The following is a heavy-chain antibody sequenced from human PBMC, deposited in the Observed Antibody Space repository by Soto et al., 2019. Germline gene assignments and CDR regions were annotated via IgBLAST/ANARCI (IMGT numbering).Heavy chain of an antibody. J-gene: IGHJ4*02. CDR1: GFTFSSYS. Sequence: GALRLSCAASGFTFSSYSMNWVRQAPGKGLEWVSSISSSSSYIYYADSVKGRFTISRDNAKNSPYLQMNSLRAEDTAVYYCARDRAVADFDYWGQGTLVTVSS. CDR2: ISSSSSYI. CDR3: ARDRAVADFDY. D-gene: IGHD6-19*01. V-gene: IGHV3-21*01.